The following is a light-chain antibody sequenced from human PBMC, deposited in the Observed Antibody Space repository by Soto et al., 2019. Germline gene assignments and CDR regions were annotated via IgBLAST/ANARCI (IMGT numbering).Light chain of an antibody. CDR2: DAS. CDR3: QQRYNWPPIT. CDR1: QSVSTY. V-gene: IGKV3-11*01. J-gene: IGKJ5*01. Sequence: EIVLTQSPATLSFSPVERATLSCIASQSVSTYLAWYQQKPGQAPRRLIYDASNRATGIPARFSGSGSGTDFTLTISSLEPEDFAIYYCQQRYNWPPITFGQGTRLEIK.